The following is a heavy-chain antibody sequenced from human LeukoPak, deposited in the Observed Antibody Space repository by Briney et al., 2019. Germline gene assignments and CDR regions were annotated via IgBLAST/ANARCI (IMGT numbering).Heavy chain of an antibody. CDR2: IIPIFGTT. CDR1: GGTFSSYV. Sequence: SVKVSCKASGGTFSSYVISWVRQAPGQGLEWMGGIIPIFGTTNYAQKFQGRVTITADESTSTAYMELSSLRSEDTAVYYCARSDYGDYWHYYYYMDVWGKGTTVTVSS. D-gene: IGHD4-17*01. V-gene: IGHV1-69*13. CDR3: ARSDYGDYWHYYYYMDV. J-gene: IGHJ6*03.